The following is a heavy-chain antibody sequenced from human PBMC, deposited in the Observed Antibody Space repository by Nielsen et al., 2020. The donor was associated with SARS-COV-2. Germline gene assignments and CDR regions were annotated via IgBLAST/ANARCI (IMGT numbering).Heavy chain of an antibody. D-gene: IGHD6-13*01. CDR1: GFTFSDYY. Sequence: GESLKISCAAPGFTFSDYYMSWIRQAPGKGLEWVSYISSSGSTIYYADSVKGRFTISRDNAKNSLYLQMNSLRAEDTAVYYCARKDSSSWIALHSGMDVWGQGTTVTVSS. J-gene: IGHJ6*02. CDR3: ARKDSSSWIALHSGMDV. V-gene: IGHV3-11*01. CDR2: ISSSGSTI.